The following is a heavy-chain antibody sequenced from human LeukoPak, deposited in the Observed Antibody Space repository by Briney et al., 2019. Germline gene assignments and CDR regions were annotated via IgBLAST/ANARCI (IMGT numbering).Heavy chain of an antibody. D-gene: IGHD7-27*01. CDR2: IYHSGST. CDR1: GYSISSGYY. Sequence: SETLSLTCAVSGYSISSGYYWGWIRQPPGKGLEWIGSIYHSGSTYYNPSLKSRVTISVDTSKNQFSLKLSSVTAADTAVYYCASPRANWGYDAFDSWGQGTMVTVSS. CDR3: ASPRANWGYDAFDS. J-gene: IGHJ3*02. V-gene: IGHV4-38-2*01.